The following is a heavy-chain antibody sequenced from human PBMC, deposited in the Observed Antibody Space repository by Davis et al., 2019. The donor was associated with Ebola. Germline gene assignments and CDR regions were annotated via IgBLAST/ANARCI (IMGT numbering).Heavy chain of an antibody. Sequence: AASVKVSCKASGFTFTSSAMQWVRQARGQRLEWIGWIVVGSGNTNYAQKFQERVTITRDMSTSTAYMELSSLRSEDTAVYYCAGQWELVDAFDIWGQGTMVTVSS. CDR1: GFTFTSSA. CDR2: IVVGSGNT. CDR3: AGQWELVDAFDI. V-gene: IGHV1-58*02. J-gene: IGHJ3*02. D-gene: IGHD1-26*01.